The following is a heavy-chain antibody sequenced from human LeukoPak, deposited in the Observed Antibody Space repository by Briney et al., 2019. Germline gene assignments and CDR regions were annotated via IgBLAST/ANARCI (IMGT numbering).Heavy chain of an antibody. D-gene: IGHD4-17*01. Sequence: GGSLRLSCAASGFTFDSYAMSWVRQAPGKGLEWVSSISSSSSYIYYADSVKGRFTISRDNAKNSLYLQMNSLRAEDTAVYYCARAVPDYGDYLSGAFDIWGQGTMVTVSS. CDR2: ISSSSSYI. CDR1: GFTFDSYA. CDR3: ARAVPDYGDYLSGAFDI. V-gene: IGHV3-21*01. J-gene: IGHJ3*02.